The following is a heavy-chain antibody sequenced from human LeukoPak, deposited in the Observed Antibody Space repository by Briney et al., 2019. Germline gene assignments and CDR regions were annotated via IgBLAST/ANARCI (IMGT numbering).Heavy chain of an antibody. D-gene: IGHD1-26*01. Sequence: PGGSLRLSCAASGFTFSSYGMHWVRQAPGKGLEWVALIWYDGSNEDYADSVKGRFTISRDNSKNTLYLQMNSLRAEDTTVYYCARETHSSTIVGAADAFDIWGQGTMVTVSS. J-gene: IGHJ3*02. CDR1: GFTFSSYG. CDR2: IWYDGSNE. V-gene: IGHV3-33*01. CDR3: ARETHSSTIVGAADAFDI.